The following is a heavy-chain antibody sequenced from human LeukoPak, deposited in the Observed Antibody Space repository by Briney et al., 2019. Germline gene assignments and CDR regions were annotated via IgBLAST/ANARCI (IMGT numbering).Heavy chain of an antibody. CDR3: ARRQFWSGYYH. Sequence: SQTLSLTCTVSGGSISSGSYYWSWIRQPAGKGLEWIGRIYTSGSTNYNPSLKSRVTISVDTSKNQFSLKLSSVTAADTAVYYCARRQFWSGYYHWGQGTLVTVSS. D-gene: IGHD3-3*02. CDR2: IYTSGST. CDR1: GGSISSGSYY. V-gene: IGHV4-61*02. J-gene: IGHJ4*02.